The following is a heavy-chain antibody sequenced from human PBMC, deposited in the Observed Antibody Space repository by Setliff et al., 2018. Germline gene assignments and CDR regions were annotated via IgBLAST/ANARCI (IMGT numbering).Heavy chain of an antibody. V-gene: IGHV3-23*01. Sequence: GESLKISCAASGFTFSSYAITWVRQAPGKGLEWVSMISGSAQTTYYADSVKGRFTISRDNSKNTVYLDVNSLRAEDTAVYYCAKRGPYCSGGTCHYYFDYWGQGTLVTVSS. CDR3: AKRGPYCSGGTCHYYFDY. J-gene: IGHJ4*02. CDR1: GFTFSSYA. D-gene: IGHD2-15*01. CDR2: ISGSAQTT.